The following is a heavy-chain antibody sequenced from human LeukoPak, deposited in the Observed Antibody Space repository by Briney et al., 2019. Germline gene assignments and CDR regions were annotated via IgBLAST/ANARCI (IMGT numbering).Heavy chain of an antibody. CDR3: ARNPAVRYSSGWYNLLFDN. CDR2: INPSGGST. CDR1: GYTFTNYY. D-gene: IGHD6-19*01. Sequence: ASVKVSCKASGYTFTNYYMHWVRQAPGQGREWMGLINPSGGSTSYAQRFQGRLTMTRDTSTSTVYMKLSSLRSEDTAVYYCARNPAVRYSSGWYNLLFDNWGQGTLVTVS. V-gene: IGHV1-46*01. J-gene: IGHJ4*02.